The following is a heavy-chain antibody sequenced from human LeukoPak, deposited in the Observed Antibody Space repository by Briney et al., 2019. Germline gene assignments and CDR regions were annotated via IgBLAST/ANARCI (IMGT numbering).Heavy chain of an antibody. CDR2: IYYNGES. Sequence: PSETLSLTCTVSGGSISNYYWSWIRQSPGKGLEWIGYIYYNGESNYNPSLKSRVTISVDTSKNQFALRLTSVSAADTAVYYRARDRGVMGFDSWGQGTLVTVSS. D-gene: IGHD3-10*01. CDR1: GGSISNYY. V-gene: IGHV4-59*01. CDR3: ARDRGVMGFDS. J-gene: IGHJ4*02.